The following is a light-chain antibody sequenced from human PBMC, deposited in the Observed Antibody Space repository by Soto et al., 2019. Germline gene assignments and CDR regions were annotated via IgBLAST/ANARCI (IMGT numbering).Light chain of an antibody. CDR1: QSFRGL. CDR2: DAY. V-gene: IGKV3-11*01. J-gene: IGKJ5*01. CDR3: QQRHMWPIT. Sequence: EIVLTQSPGTLSLSPGERASLSCRASQSFRGLLAWYQHKRGQAPRLLIYDAYNRATGIPPRFSGSGSGTDFTLTISSLEPEDSAVYYCQQRHMWPITFGQGTRLEIK.